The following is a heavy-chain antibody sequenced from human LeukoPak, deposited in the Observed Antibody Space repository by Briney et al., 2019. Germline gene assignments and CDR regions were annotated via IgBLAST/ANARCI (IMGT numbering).Heavy chain of an antibody. D-gene: IGHD6-13*01. CDR2: IFHTGST. V-gene: IGHV4-38-2*02. J-gene: IGHJ4*02. Sequence: SETLSLTCTVSGYSISSGYYWARIRQPPGKGLEWIGSIFHTGSTYHNPSLKSRVTISVDTSKNQFSQKLNSVTAADTAVYYCARDHSSSSEDYWGQGTLVTVSS. CDR1: GYSISSGYY. CDR3: ARDHSSSSEDY.